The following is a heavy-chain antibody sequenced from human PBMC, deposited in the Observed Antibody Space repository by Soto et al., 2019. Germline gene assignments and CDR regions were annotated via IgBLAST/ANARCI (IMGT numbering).Heavy chain of an antibody. Sequence: SQTLSLTCAISGDSVSSNSAAWNWIRQSPSRGLEWLGRTYYRSKWYNDYAVSVKSRITINPDTSKNQFSLQLNSVTTEDTAVYYCARGGIAVAGRTGYYYYGMDVWGQGTTVTVSS. CDR1: GDSVSSNSAA. CDR3: ARGGIAVAGRTGYYYYGMDV. CDR2: TYYRSKWYN. J-gene: IGHJ6*02. V-gene: IGHV6-1*01. D-gene: IGHD6-19*01.